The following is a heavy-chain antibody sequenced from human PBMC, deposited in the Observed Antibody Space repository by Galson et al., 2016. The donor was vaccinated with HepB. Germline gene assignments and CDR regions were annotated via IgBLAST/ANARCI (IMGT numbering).Heavy chain of an antibody. CDR2: IYYSGST. CDR3: ARGNYYYYGMDV. CDR1: GGSVSSGSYY. J-gene: IGHJ6*02. V-gene: IGHV4-61*01. Sequence: LSLTCTVSGGSVSSGSYYWSWIRQPPGKGLEWIGYIYYSGSTNYNPSLKSRVTISVDTSKNQFSLKLSSVTAAATAVYYCARGNYYYYGMDVWGQGTTVTVSS.